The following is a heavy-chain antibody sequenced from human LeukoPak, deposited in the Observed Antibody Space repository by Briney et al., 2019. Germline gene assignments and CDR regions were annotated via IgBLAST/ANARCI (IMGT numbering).Heavy chain of an antibody. Sequence: ASVKVSCKASGYTFTSYDINWVRQATGQGLEWMGWMNPNSGNTGYAQKFQGRVTMTEDTSTDTAYMELSSLRSEDTAVYYCATVGYYDGSPGAFDIWGQGTMVTVSS. V-gene: IGHV1-8*01. J-gene: IGHJ3*02. CDR2: MNPNSGNT. CDR3: ATVGYYDGSPGAFDI. CDR1: GYTFTSYD. D-gene: IGHD3-22*01.